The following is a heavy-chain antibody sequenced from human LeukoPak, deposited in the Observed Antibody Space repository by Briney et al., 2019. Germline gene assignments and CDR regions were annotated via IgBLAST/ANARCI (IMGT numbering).Heavy chain of an antibody. V-gene: IGHV4-39*01. CDR2: IYYSGTT. Sequence: KSSETPSLTCTVSGGSITSSRYYWCWIRQLPCTGLGWIGSIYYSGTTYYNPSLNSRVTISVDTSKNQFSLKLSSVTAADTAVYYCARHGSGYYSYFDYWGQGTLVTVSS. D-gene: IGHD3-22*01. CDR3: ARHGSGYYSYFDY. J-gene: IGHJ4*02. CDR1: GGSITSSRYY.